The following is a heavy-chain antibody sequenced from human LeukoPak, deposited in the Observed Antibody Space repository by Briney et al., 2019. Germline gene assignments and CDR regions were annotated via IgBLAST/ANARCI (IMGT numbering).Heavy chain of an antibody. D-gene: IGHD3-3*01. CDR1: GFTFSSYW. CDR2: INTDGSST. Sequence: GGSLRLSCAASGFTFSSYWMHWVRQAPGKGLVWVSRINTDGSSTSYADSVKGRFTISRDNAKNTLSLQMNSLRAEDTAVYYCARGDSYYDFWSGRYYYYYYMDVWGKGTTVTVSS. J-gene: IGHJ6*03. V-gene: IGHV3-74*01. CDR3: ARGDSYYDFWSGRYYYYYYMDV.